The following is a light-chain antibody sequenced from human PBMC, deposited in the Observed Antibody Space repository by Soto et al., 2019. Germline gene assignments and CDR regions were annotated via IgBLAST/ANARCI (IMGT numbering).Light chain of an antibody. J-gene: IGLJ3*02. Sequence: QSALTQPASVSGSPGQSITFSCTGTSSDVGGYTFVSWYQQHPGKAPKILIYEVSNRPSGVSDRFSGSKSDNTASLTISGLQPEDEADYYCSSYSSSSTVMFGGGTKLTVL. V-gene: IGLV2-14*01. CDR3: SSYSSSSTVM. CDR1: SSDVGGYTF. CDR2: EVS.